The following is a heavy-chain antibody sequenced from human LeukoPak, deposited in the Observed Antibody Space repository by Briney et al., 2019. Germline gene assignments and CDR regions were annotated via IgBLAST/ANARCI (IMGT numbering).Heavy chain of an antibody. J-gene: IGHJ4*02. CDR1: GFIFRNYG. Sequence: GRSLRLSCAASGFIFRNYGMHWARQAPGKGLEWVAVISIDGTEKYYADSVKGRFTISRDNSKNTLYLQMNSLRGDDTAVYYCVNPQSRGYDYLDYWGQRTLVTVSS. CDR3: VNPQSRGYDYLDY. V-gene: IGHV3-30*18. D-gene: IGHD5-12*01. CDR2: ISIDGTEK.